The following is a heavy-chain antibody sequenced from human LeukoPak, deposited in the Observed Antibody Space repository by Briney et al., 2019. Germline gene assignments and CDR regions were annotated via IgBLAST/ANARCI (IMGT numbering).Heavy chain of an antibody. CDR2: IKQDGSEK. V-gene: IGHV3-7*01. J-gene: IGHJ6*02. D-gene: IGHD3-3*01. Sequence: GGSLRLSCAASGFTFSSYWMSWVRQAPGKGLEWVANIKQDGSEKYYVDSVKGRFTISRDNAKNSLYLQMNSLRAEDTAVYYCARGPYYDFWSGFTKDYYYYGMDVWGQGTTVTVS. CDR3: ARGPYYDFWSGFTKDYYYYGMDV. CDR1: GFTFSSYW.